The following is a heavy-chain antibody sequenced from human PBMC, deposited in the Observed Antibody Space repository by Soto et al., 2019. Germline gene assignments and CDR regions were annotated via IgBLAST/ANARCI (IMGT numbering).Heavy chain of an antibody. CDR1: GGSISSGGYY. CDR3: ARDKGDYYGSESYEY. CDR2: IYYSGST. V-gene: IGHV4-31*02. J-gene: IGHJ4*02. D-gene: IGHD3-10*01. Sequence: TLSLTWSVSGGSISSGGYYWSWIRQHPGKGLEWIGYIYYSGSTYYNPSLKSRVTISVDTSKNQFSLKLSSVTAADTAVYYCARDKGDYYGSESYEYWGQGTRVTVSS.